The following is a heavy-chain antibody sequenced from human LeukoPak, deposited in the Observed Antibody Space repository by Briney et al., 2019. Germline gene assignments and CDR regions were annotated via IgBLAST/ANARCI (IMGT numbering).Heavy chain of an antibody. D-gene: IGHD3-10*01. CDR2: ISYDGSNK. CDR3: AKDGAVRGVMPYYFDY. Sequence: GRPLRLSCAASGFTFSNHGMHWVRQAPGKGLEWVAVISYDGSNKYYTDSVKGRFTISRDNSKNTLYLQMNSLRAEDTAVYYCAKDGAVRGVMPYYFDYWGQGTLVTVSS. V-gene: IGHV3-30*18. CDR1: GFTFSNHG. J-gene: IGHJ4*02.